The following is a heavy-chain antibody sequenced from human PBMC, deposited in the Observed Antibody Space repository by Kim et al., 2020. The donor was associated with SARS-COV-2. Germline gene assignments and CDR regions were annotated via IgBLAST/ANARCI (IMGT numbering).Heavy chain of an antibody. Sequence: GGSLRLSCAASGFTFSSYSMNWVRQAPGKGLEWVSSISSSSSYIYYADSVKGRFTISRDNAKNSLYLQMNSLRAEDTAVYYCARDFGHIVSTHAFDIWGQGTMVTVSS. CDR2: ISSSSSYI. V-gene: IGHV3-21*01. CDR3: ARDFGHIVSTHAFDI. D-gene: IGHD2-21*01. CDR1: GFTFSSYS. J-gene: IGHJ3*02.